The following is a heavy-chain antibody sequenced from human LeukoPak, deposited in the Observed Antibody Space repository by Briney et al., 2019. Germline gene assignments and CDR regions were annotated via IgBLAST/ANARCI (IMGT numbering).Heavy chain of an antibody. V-gene: IGHV4-34*01. CDR1: GGSFSGYY. D-gene: IGHD3-9*01. CDR2: INHSGST. Sequence: SETLSLTCAVSGGSFSGYYWSWIRQSPGKGLEWIGEINHSGSTNYNPSLKSRVTISVDTSKNQFSLKLSSVTAADTAVYYCARTGYYAQYFDYWGQGTLVTVSS. CDR3: ARTGYYAQYFDY. J-gene: IGHJ4*02.